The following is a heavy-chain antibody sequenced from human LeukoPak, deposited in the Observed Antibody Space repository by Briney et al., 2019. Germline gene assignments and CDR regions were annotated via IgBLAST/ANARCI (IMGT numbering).Heavy chain of an antibody. CDR3: AKDLGGSYYLYYYYGMDV. V-gene: IGHV3-74*01. CDR1: GFTFSTYW. D-gene: IGHD1-26*01. J-gene: IGHJ6*02. Sequence: GGSLRLSCAASGFTFSTYWMHWVRQVPGKGLVRVSRINSDGSSTYYADSVKGRFTISRDNSKNTLYLQMNSLRAEDTAVYYCAKDLGGSYYLYYYYGMDVWGQGTTVTVSS. CDR2: INSDGSST.